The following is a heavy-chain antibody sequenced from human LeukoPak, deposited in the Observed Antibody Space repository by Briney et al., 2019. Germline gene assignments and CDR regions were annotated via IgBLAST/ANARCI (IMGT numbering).Heavy chain of an antibody. CDR3: ANGTNWFDP. CDR2: IYTTGST. V-gene: IGHV4-61*02. Sequence: SQTLSLTCTVSGASLNSDNYWSWIRQPAGKGLEGIGRIYTTGSTNYNPSLNSRVSISADTPKTQFSLKLSSVTAADTAVYYWANGTNWFDPWGQGTLVTVSS. D-gene: IGHD1-14*01. J-gene: IGHJ5*02. CDR1: GASLNSDNY.